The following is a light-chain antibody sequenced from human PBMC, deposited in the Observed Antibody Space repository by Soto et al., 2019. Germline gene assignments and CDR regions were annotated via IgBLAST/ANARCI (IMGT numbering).Light chain of an antibody. V-gene: IGKV2-30*01. Sequence: DVVLTQSPLSLPVTLGQPASISCRSSQGLVYGDGNTYLNWFHQRPGQPPRRVISKVSLRDSGLPDRFSGSGSGTDFTRTISRVEAEDVGFYYCMQPPRWPRTFGEGTLVEIK. CDR3: MQPPRWPRT. J-gene: IGKJ4*02. CDR1: QGLVYGDGNTY. CDR2: KVS.